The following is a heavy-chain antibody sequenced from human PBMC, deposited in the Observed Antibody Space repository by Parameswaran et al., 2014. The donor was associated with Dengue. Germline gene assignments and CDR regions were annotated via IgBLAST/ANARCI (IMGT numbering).Heavy chain of an antibody. Sequence: PREGLEWMGIIYPGDSDTRYSPSFQGQVTISADKSISTAYLQWSSLKASDTAMYYCAVGSGWYLYFDYWGQGTLVTVSS. CDR2: IYPGDSDT. D-gene: IGHD6-19*01. V-gene: IGHV5-51*01. J-gene: IGHJ4*02. CDR3: AVGSGWYLYFDY.